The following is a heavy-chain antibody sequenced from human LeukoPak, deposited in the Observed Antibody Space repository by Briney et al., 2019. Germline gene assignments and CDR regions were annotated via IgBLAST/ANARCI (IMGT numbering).Heavy chain of an antibody. V-gene: IGHV4-61*01. Sequence: SETLSLTCTVSGGSISSSSYYWGWIRQPPGKGLEWIGYIYYSGSTNYNPSLKSRVTISVDTSKNQFSLKLSSVTAADTAVYYCARDERGAFDIWGQGTMVTVSS. J-gene: IGHJ3*02. D-gene: IGHD1-1*01. CDR1: GGSISSSSYY. CDR3: ARDERGAFDI. CDR2: IYYSGST.